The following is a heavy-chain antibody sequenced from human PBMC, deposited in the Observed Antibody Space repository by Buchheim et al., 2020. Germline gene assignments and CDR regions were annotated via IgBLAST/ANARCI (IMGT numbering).Heavy chain of an antibody. Sequence: EVQLLESGGGLVQPGGSLRLSCAASGFTFSSYAMSWVRQAPGKGLEWVSAISGLVGSTYYPDSLKGRFTISRANSKNTLYLQMNSLRAEDTAVYYCAKCSGPSIAARREFDYWGQGTL. V-gene: IGHV3-23*01. CDR1: GFTFSSYA. CDR2: ISGLVGST. J-gene: IGHJ4*02. D-gene: IGHD6-6*01. CDR3: AKCSGPSIAARREFDY.